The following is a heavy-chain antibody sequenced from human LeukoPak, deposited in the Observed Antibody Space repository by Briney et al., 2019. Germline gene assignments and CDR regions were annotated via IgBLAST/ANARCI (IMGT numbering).Heavy chain of an antibody. J-gene: IGHJ5*02. CDR1: GGTFSNCA. CDR2: VIPILGIA. CDR3: ARNYFPYYYDSSGPSDNWFDP. V-gene: IGHV1-69*04. D-gene: IGHD3-22*01. Sequence: SVKVSCKASGGTFSNCAVSWVRQAPGQGLEWMGRVIPILGIADYAQRFQGRVTFSADKSTGTAYMEVNSLRSEDTAVYYCARNYFPYYYDSSGPSDNWFDPWGQGTLVTVSS.